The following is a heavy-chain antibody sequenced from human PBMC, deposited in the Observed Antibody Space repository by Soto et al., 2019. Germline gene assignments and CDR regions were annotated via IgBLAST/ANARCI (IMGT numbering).Heavy chain of an antibody. CDR2: INHSGST. J-gene: IGHJ4*02. V-gene: IGHV4-34*01. CDR1: GGSFSGYY. Sequence: PSETLSLTCAVYGGSFSGYYWSWIRQPPGKGLEWIGEINHSGSTNYNPSLKSRVTISVDTSKNQFSLKLSSVTAADTAVYYCARKLSSSWYSCDYWGQGTLVTVSS. CDR3: ARKLSSSWYSCDY. D-gene: IGHD6-13*01.